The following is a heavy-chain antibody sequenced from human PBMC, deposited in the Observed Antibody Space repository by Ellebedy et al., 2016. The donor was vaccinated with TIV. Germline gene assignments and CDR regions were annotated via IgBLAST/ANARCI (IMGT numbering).Heavy chain of an antibody. D-gene: IGHD4-17*01. CDR1: RFSFSNYW. J-gene: IGHJ3*02. CDR2: INQDGSDE. V-gene: IGHV3-7*01. Sequence: GGSLRLSCAASRFSFSNYWMSWVRQPPGKGLEWVANINQDGSDEYYVDSVKGRFTISRENAKNSLFLQMNSLRAEDTAVYYCATDGSYGDYRSPAHAFVTWGQGTMVTVSS. CDR3: ATDGSYGDYRSPAHAFVT.